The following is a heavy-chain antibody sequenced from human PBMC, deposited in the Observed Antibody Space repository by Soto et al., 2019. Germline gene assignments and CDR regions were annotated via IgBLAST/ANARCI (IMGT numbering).Heavy chain of an antibody. J-gene: IGHJ5*02. CDR1: GFTFSNAW. CDR2: IKSKTDGGTT. CDR3: ATDPPGDWFDP. D-gene: IGHD3-16*01. V-gene: IGHV3-15*01. Sequence: LRLSCAASGFTFSNAWMSWVRQAPRKWLEWVGRIKSKTDGGTTDYAAPVNGRFTISRDDSKNTLYLQINSLKTEDTAVYYCATDPPGDWFDPWGQGTLVTVSS.